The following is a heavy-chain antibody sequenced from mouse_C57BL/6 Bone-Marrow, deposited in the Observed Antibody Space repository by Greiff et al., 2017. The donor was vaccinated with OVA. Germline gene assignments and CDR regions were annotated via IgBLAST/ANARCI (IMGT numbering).Heavy chain of an antibody. V-gene: IGHV1-81*01. J-gene: IGHJ1*03. Sequence: QVQLQQSGAELARPGASVKLSCKASGYTFTSYGISWVKQRTGQGLEWIGEIYPRSGNTYYNEQFKGKATMTADKSSSTAYMELRSLTSEDSAVLFCGRCGDGYYLYVYYEVWGTGTTVNLS. CDR2: IYPRSGNT. CDR1: GYTFTSYG. CDR3: GRCGDGYYLYVYYEV. D-gene: IGHD2-3*01.